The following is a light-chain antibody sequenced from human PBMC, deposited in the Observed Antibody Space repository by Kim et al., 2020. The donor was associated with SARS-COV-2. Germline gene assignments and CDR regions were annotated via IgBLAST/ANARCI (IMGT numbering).Light chain of an antibody. CDR2: VGTGGIVG. Sequence: CTLSSGYNNYKVDWYKQRPGKGPRFVMRVGTGGIVGSKGDGIPDRFSVLASGLNRYLTIKNIQEEDESDYHCGADHGSGSNFVWVFGGGTQLTVL. J-gene: IGLJ3*02. CDR1: SGYNNYK. V-gene: IGLV9-49*01. CDR3: GADHGSGSNFVWV.